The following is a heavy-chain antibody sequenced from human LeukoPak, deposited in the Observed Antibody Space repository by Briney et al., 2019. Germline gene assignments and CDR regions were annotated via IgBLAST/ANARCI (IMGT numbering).Heavy chain of an antibody. J-gene: IGHJ4*02. CDR3: ARGSGWYFY. CDR2: ICGGRNT. Sequence: PSETLSLTCTVSGDSLSSCWSWVRQPPGKGLEWIGYICGGRNTNYNPSLKNRVTISVDTSMSQLSLKLNSVTAADTAVYFCARGSGWYFYWGQGTLVTVSS. CDR1: GDSLSSC. D-gene: IGHD6-19*01. V-gene: IGHV4-59*01.